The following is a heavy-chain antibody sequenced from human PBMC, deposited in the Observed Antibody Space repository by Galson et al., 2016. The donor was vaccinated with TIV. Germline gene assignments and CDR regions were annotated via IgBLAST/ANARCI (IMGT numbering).Heavy chain of an antibody. V-gene: IGHV1-8*02. CDR3: ARRGDYGDY. J-gene: IGHJ4*02. Sequence: SVKVSCKASGYTFTSYEMHWVRQAPGQGLEWMGWMNPNSGNTGYAQKFRGRVTMTRNTSVRTAYMDLGSLVSEDTAVYYCARRGDYGDYWGQGTLVTVSP. D-gene: IGHD4-17*01. CDR2: MNPNSGNT. CDR1: GYTFTSYE.